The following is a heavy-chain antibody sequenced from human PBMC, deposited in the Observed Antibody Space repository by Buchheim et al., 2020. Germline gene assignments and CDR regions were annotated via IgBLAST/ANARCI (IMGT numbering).Heavy chain of an antibody. CDR1: GFTFSPYT. Sequence: DVQLVESGGGLVQPGGSLRLSCAASGFTFSPYTMNWVRQAPGKGLEWVSYISSSSNTIHYADSVKGRFTISRDNAKNSLYLQMNSLRAEDTAVYYCARGYHYDSSAYLFWGQGTL. D-gene: IGHD3-22*01. CDR2: ISSSSNTI. CDR3: ARGYHYDSSAYLF. V-gene: IGHV3-48*01. J-gene: IGHJ4*02.